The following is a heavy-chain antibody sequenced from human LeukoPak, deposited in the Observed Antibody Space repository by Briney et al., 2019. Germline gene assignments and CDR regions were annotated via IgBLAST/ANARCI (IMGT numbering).Heavy chain of an antibody. CDR3: AKNYGSGTYYNYFDS. CDR1: GFTFSSFA. J-gene: IGHJ4*02. Sequence: GGSLRLSCAASGFTFSSFAMSWVRRAPGKGLEWVSCISGSGGATYYADSVKGRFTISRDNSENTLYLQINSLRAEDTAVFYYAKNYGSGTYYNYFDSWGQGTLVTVSS. CDR2: ISGSGGAT. D-gene: IGHD3-10*01. V-gene: IGHV3-23*01.